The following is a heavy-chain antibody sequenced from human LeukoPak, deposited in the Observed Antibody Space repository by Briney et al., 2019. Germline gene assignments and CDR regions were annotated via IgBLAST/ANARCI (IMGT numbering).Heavy chain of an antibody. Sequence: SETLSLTCTVSGGSISSYYWSWIRQPPGKGLEWIGYIYYSGSTYYNPSLKSRVTISVDTSKNQFSLKLNSVTAADTAVYYCARHSSGWYTVDCWGQGTLVTVSS. J-gene: IGHJ4*02. V-gene: IGHV4-59*08. CDR2: IYYSGST. CDR1: GGSISSYY. CDR3: ARHSSGWYTVDC. D-gene: IGHD6-19*01.